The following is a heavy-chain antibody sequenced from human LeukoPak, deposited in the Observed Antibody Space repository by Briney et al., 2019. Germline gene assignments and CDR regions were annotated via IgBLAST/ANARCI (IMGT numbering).Heavy chain of an antibody. D-gene: IGHD3-3*01. CDR2: IYHNGSN. CDR1: GYSISSGYY. V-gene: IGHV4-38-2*01. CDR3: ATGSGFGVVISNYFDY. Sequence: KPSETLSLTCAVSGYSISSGYYLGWVRQPPGKGLEWIGTIYHNGSNSYHPPLKSPVPISVDTTKNQFALKLSSVTAADTGVYYCATGSGFGVVISNYFDYWGQGTLVTVSS. J-gene: IGHJ4*02.